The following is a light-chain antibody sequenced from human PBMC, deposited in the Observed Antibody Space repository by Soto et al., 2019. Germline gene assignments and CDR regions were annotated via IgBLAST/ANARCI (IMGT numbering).Light chain of an antibody. CDR1: QDIKNY. CDR3: QQFDSVPCT. CDR2: DAS. V-gene: IGKV1-33*01. Sequence: IQMTQSPSSLSTSVGDRVTITCQASQDIKNYLIWYQHKAGRAPKLLIYDASTLETGVSSRFSGSGCGSHFTRTISSLQPEDIATYYCQQFDSVPCTFGHGTKLEMK. J-gene: IGKJ2*02.